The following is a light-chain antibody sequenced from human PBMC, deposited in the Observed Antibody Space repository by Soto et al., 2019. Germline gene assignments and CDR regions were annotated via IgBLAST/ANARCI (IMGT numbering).Light chain of an antibody. CDR1: QSVSTN. V-gene: IGKV3-15*01. CDR3: QQRTNWPPFT. J-gene: IGKJ4*01. Sequence: EIVMTQSPATLSVSPGERATLSCRASQSVSTNLAWYQQKPGQAPRLLIYSASTRATGIPARFSGSGSGTDFTLTISSLEPEDFAVYYCQQRTNWPPFTFGGGTKVDIK. CDR2: SAS.